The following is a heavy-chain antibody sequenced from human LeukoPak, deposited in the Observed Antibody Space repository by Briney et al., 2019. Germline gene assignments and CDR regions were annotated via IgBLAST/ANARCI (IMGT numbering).Heavy chain of an antibody. D-gene: IGHD1-14*01. Sequence: GGSLRLSCAASGFTFSSYGMHWVRQAPGKGLEWVATIRYDGTEKHYAEFLSGRFTVSRDNSKNTLYLETNSLRVEDTAVYYCAREAWDLTGRAPVIWGQGTRVTVSS. CDR3: AREAWDLTGRAPVI. CDR2: IRYDGTEK. J-gene: IGHJ4*02. CDR1: GFTFSSYG. V-gene: IGHV3-30*02.